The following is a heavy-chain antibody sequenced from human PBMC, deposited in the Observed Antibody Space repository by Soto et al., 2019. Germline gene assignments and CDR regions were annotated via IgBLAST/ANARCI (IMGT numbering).Heavy chain of an antibody. Sequence: GESLKISCKGSGYSFTSYWIGWVRQMPGKGLEWMGIIYPGDSDTRYSPSFQGQVTISADKSISTAYLQWSSLKASDTAMYYCARGVFYCSGGSCYSAAKEWFDPWGQGTLVTVSS. V-gene: IGHV5-51*01. CDR2: IYPGDSDT. D-gene: IGHD2-15*01. CDR1: GYSFTSYW. CDR3: ARGVFYCSGGSCYSAAKEWFDP. J-gene: IGHJ5*02.